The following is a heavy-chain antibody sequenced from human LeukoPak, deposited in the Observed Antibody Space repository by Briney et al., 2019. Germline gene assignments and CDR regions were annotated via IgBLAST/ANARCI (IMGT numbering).Heavy chain of an antibody. CDR1: GYTFTSYG. CDR2: ISAYNGNT. Sequence: GASVKVSCKASGYTFTSYGISWVRQAPGQGLEWMGWISAYNGNTNYAQKLQGRVTMTTDTSTSTAYMGLRSLRSDDTAVYYCARYCGGDCYSPPFDYWGQGTLVTVSS. D-gene: IGHD2-21*02. V-gene: IGHV1-18*01. CDR3: ARYCGGDCYSPPFDY. J-gene: IGHJ4*02.